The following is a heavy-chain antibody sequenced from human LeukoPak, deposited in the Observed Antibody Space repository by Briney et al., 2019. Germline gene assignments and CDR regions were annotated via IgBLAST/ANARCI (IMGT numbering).Heavy chain of an antibody. CDR1: GFTFCGAH. J-gene: IGHJ4*02. CDR3: STAVRTRFDY. Sequence: QSGGSLKLSCAASGFTFCGAHMHWVRQASGKGLEWVGRIISKADGYATAYAASMKGRFTISRDDSKNTAYLQMSSLKTEDTAVYFCSTAVRTRFDYWGQGILVTVSS. CDR2: IISKADGYAT. V-gene: IGHV3-73*01. D-gene: IGHD1-1*01.